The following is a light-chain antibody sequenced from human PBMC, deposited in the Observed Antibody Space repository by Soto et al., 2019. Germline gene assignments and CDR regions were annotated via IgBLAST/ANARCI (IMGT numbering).Light chain of an antibody. CDR3: QSYDGSLSYV. Sequence: QSVLTPPPSVSGAPGQRVTISCTGSSSNIGAGYDVHWYQQLPGTDPKLLIYGNSNRPSGVPDRFSGSKSGTSASLAITGLQAEDEADYYCQSYDGSLSYVFGTGTKLTVL. J-gene: IGLJ1*01. V-gene: IGLV1-40*01. CDR2: GNS. CDR1: SSNIGAGYD.